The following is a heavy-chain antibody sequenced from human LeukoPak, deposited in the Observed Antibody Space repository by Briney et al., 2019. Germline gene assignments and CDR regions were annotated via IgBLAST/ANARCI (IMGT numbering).Heavy chain of an antibody. D-gene: IGHD2-2*01. Sequence: ASVKVSCKASGYTFTGYYMHWVRQAPGQGLEWMGWINPNSGGTNYAQKFQGRVTMTRDTSISTAYMELSRLRSDDTAVYYCARDLSLPDPSDAFDIWGQGTMVTVSS. CDR1: GYTFTGYY. V-gene: IGHV1-2*02. CDR3: ARDLSLPDPSDAFDI. J-gene: IGHJ3*02. CDR2: INPNSGGT.